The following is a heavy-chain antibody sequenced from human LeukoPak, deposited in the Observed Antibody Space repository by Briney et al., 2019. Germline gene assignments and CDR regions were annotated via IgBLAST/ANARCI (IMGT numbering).Heavy chain of an antibody. CDR2: INHSGST. D-gene: IGHD6-13*01. J-gene: IGHJ4*02. CDR3: ARGPGTWYYY. CDR1: GGSFSGYY. Sequence: SQTLSLTCAVYGGSFSGYYWSWIRQPPGKGLEWIGEINHSGSTNYNPSLKSRVTISIDTSKNQFSLKLSSVTAADTAVYYCARGPGTWYYYWGQGTLVTVSS. V-gene: IGHV4-34*01.